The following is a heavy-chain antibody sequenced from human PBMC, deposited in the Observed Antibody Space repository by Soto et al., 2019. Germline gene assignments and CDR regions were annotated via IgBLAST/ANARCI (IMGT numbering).Heavy chain of an antibody. V-gene: IGHV1-69*06. J-gene: IGHJ3*02. CDR3: AIIICCSSTNCYFTDAFDI. CDR2: IIPIFGTA. Sequence: GASAKLCWKASGGGLESSAMSWVRQAKGQGLEWMGGIIPIFGTANYAQKFQGRVTITADKSTSTAYMELSSLRSEDTAVYYCAIIICCSSTNCYFTDAFDICGQRTIVSVSS. D-gene: IGHD2-2*01. CDR1: GGGLESSA.